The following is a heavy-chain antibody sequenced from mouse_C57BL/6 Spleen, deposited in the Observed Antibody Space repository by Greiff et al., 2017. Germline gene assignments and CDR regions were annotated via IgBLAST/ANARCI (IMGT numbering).Heavy chain of an antibody. CDR2: IHPSSGST. Sequence: VQLQQPGAELVKPGASVKLSCKASGYTFTSYWMHWVKQRPGQGLEWIGMIHPSSGSTNYNEKFKSKATLTVDKSSSTAYMQLSSLTSEDSAVYDGARGYDGSSVDYFDYWGQGATLTVS. CDR3: ARGYDGSSVDYFDY. D-gene: IGHD1-1*01. V-gene: IGHV1-64*01. J-gene: IGHJ2*01. CDR1: GYTFTSYW.